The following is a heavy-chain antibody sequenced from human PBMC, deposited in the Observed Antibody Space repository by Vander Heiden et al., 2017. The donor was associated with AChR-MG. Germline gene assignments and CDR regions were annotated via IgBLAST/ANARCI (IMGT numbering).Heavy chain of an antibody. Sequence: QVQLQQWGAGLLKPSETLSLTCAVYGGSFSGYYWSWIRQPPGKGLEWIGEINHSGSTNYNPSLKSRVTISVDTSKNQFSLKLSSVTAADTAVYYCAREGYPDAFDIWCQGTMVTVSS. V-gene: IGHV4-34*01. CDR1: GGSFSGYY. D-gene: IGHD5-12*01. CDR2: INHSGST. J-gene: IGHJ3*02. CDR3: AREGYPDAFDI.